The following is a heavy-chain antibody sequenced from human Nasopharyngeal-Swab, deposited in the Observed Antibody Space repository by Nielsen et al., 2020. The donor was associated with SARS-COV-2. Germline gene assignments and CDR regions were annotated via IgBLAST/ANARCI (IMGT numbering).Heavy chain of an antibody. D-gene: IGHD3-10*01. CDR1: GFSFDDYT. V-gene: IGHV3-9*01. CDR3: AKTMVRGDFYYFLDV. CDR2: ISWKSGNM. Sequence: SLKISCVASGFSFDDYTMHWVRQAPGKGLEWVSGISWKSGNMGYVDSVKGRFTISRDNAKNSVYLQMNSLRPEDTALYYCAKTMVRGDFYYFLDVWGKGTTVTVSS. J-gene: IGHJ6*03.